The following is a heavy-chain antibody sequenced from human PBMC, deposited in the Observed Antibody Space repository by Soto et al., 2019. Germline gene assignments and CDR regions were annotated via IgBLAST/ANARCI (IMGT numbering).Heavy chain of an antibody. D-gene: IGHD3-22*01. CDR2: IYHSGST. J-gene: IGHJ5*02. V-gene: IGHV4-30-2*01. CDR1: GGSISSGGYS. CDR3: ARAVYDSSGYTPYNWLDP. Sequence: PSETLSLTCAVSGGSISSGGYSWSWIRQPPGKGLEWIGYIYHSGSTYYNPSLKSRVTISVDRSKNQFSLKLSSVTAADTAVYYCARAVYDSSGYTPYNWLDPWGQGTLVTVSS.